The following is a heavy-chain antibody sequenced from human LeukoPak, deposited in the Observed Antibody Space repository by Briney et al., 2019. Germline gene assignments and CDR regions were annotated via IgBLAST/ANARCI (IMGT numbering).Heavy chain of an antibody. V-gene: IGHV3-33*06. CDR3: AKADEMNMDY. D-gene: IGHD2/OR15-2a*01. CDR1: GFTFSRYG. J-gene: IGHJ4*02. Sequence: PGGSLRLSCAASGFTFSRYGMHWVRQAPGKGLEWVAVIWYDGSIKYYADSVKGRFTISKDNSKNTLYLQMNSLRGEDTAVYYCAKADEMNMDYWGQGTLVTVSS. CDR2: IWYDGSIK.